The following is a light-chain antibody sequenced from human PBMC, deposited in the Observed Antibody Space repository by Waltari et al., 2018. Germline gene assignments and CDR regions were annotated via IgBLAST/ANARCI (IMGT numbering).Light chain of an antibody. CDR2: CAS. CDR3: QQYYSTPRT. J-gene: IGKJ2*01. Sequence: DIVMTQSPDSLAVSLGERATINCKSSQSVLYSSNNKKYLAWYQQKPGQPPKLLIYCASTRESGVPDRFSGSGSGTDFTLTISSLQAEDVAVYYCQQYYSTPRTFGQGTKLEIK. CDR1: QSVLYSSNNKKY. V-gene: IGKV4-1*01.